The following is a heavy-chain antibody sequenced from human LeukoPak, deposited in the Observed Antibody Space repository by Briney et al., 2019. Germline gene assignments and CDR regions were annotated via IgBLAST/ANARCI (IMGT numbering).Heavy chain of an antibody. CDR3: ARMSKRYSIWY. Sequence: GGSLRLSCAASGFTVSSNYMSWVRQAPGKGLGWVSVIYNDGNTYYADSVKGRFSISGDNSKNTLYLQMNNLRAEDTAVYYCARMSKRYSIWYWGQGTLVTVSS. CDR2: IYNDGNT. CDR1: GFTVSSNY. J-gene: IGHJ4*02. V-gene: IGHV3-53*01. D-gene: IGHD2-15*01.